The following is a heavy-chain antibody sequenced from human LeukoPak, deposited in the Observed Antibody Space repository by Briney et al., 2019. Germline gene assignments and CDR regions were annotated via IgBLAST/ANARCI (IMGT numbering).Heavy chain of an antibody. Sequence: QPGGSLRLSCAASGFTFSSYGMHWVRQAPGKGLEWVAVIWYDGSNKYYADSVRGRFTVSRDTSTNTVYLQMNSLRVEDTAVYYCAKDGYSSGSVGFFRHWGQGTQVTVSS. D-gene: IGHD6-19*01. CDR3: AKDGYSSGSVGFFRH. V-gene: IGHV3-33*06. CDR1: GFTFSSYG. J-gene: IGHJ1*01. CDR2: IWYDGSNK.